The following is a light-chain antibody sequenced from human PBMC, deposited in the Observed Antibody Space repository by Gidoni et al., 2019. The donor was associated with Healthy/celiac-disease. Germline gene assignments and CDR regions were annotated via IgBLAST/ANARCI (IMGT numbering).Light chain of an antibody. Sequence: EIVFTQSPGTLSLSPWERATLSCRASQSVSSSYLAWYQQKPGQAPRLLIYGASSRATGIPDRFSGSGSGTDFTLTISRLEPEDCAVYYCQQYGSSPPYIFGQGTKLEIK. CDR3: QQYGSSPPYI. J-gene: IGKJ2*01. CDR2: GAS. V-gene: IGKV3-20*01. CDR1: QSVSSSY.